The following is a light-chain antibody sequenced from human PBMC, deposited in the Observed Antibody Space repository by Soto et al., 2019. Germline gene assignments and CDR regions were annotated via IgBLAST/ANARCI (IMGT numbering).Light chain of an antibody. V-gene: IGKV1-5*01. CDR3: QQYNSYSWT. CDR1: QSIISW. CDR2: DAS. Sequence: IQMTQSPSSLSASVVGIFNITFRASQSIISWLSWYQQKPGKAPKLLIYDASSLESGVPSRFSGSGSGIEFTLTISSLQPDDFATYYCQQYNSYSWTFGQGTKVDIK. J-gene: IGKJ1*01.